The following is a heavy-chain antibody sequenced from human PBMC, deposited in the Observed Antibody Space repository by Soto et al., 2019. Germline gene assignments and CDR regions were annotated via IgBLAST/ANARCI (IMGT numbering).Heavy chain of an antibody. CDR3: ARGIAALRLSWFGP. CDR2: INPKSGAT. V-gene: IGHV1-2*02. D-gene: IGHD6-13*01. J-gene: IGHJ5*02. CDR1: GYTFSGNY. Sequence: QAQLVQSGAEVKKPGASVKVSCMASGYTFSGNYLHWVRQAPGQGLEWMGGINPKSGATGYAQKFQGRVTLTTDTSTSTAYMELGSLRSADTAVYYCARGIAALRLSWFGPWGQGTLVTVSS.